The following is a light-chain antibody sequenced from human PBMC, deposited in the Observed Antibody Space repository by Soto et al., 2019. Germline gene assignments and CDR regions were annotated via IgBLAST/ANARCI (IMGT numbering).Light chain of an antibody. CDR3: SSYTSSSTFVV. CDR2: EVS. CDR1: SSDVGSYNR. Sequence: QSVLTQPPSVSGPPGQSVTISCTGTSSDVGSYNRVSWYQQPPGTAPKLMIYEVSNRPSGVPDRFSGSKSGNTASLTISGLQAEDEADYYCSSYTSSSTFVVFGTGTKVTVL. V-gene: IGLV2-18*02. J-gene: IGLJ1*01.